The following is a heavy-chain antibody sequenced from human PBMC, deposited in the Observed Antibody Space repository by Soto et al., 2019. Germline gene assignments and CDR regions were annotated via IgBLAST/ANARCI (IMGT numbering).Heavy chain of an antibody. Sequence: ASVKVSCKASGYTFTGYYMHWVRQAPGQGLEWMGWINPNSGGTNYAQKFQGRVTMTRDTSISTAYMELSRLRSDDTAVYYCARTRIPSSWYFRWFDPWGQGTLVTVSS. CDR3: ARTRIPSSWYFRWFDP. J-gene: IGHJ5*02. D-gene: IGHD6-13*01. CDR2: INPNSGGT. CDR1: GYTFTGYY. V-gene: IGHV1-2*02.